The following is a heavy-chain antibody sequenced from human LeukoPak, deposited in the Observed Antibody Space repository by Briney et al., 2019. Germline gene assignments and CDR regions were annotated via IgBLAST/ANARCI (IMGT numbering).Heavy chain of an antibody. CDR1: GGSISSSSYY. Sequence: SETLSLTCTVSGGSISSSSYYWGWIRQPPGKGLEWIGSIYYSGSTYYNPSLKSRVTISVDTSKNQFSLKLSSVTAADTAVYYCAIIGGYYYYMDVWVKGTTVTVSS. V-gene: IGHV4-39*07. CDR3: AIIGGYYYYMDV. J-gene: IGHJ6*03. D-gene: IGHD1-26*01. CDR2: IYYSGST.